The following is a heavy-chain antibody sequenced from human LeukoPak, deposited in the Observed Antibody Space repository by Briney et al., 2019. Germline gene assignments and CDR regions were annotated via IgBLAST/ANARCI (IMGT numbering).Heavy chain of an antibody. J-gene: IGHJ4*02. D-gene: IGHD3-10*01. CDR2: ISTGGSTI. V-gene: IGHV3-48*02. CDR3: ARVRGFYASGSYLDY. Sequence: PGGSLRLSCAASGFTFSSYSMNWVRQAPGKGLECVSYISTGGSTIYYADSVKGRFTVSRDNAKNSLYLQMYSLRDEDTAVYYCARVRGFYASGSYLDYWGQGALVTVSS. CDR1: GFTFSSYS.